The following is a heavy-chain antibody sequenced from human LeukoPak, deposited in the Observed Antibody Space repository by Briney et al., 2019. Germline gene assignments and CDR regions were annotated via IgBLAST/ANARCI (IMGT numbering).Heavy chain of an antibody. CDR1: GFTVSSNY. CDR2: IYSGGST. CDR3: ASASSGWSNFDY. V-gene: IGHV3-66*01. J-gene: IGHJ4*02. D-gene: IGHD6-19*01. Sequence: GGSLRLSSAASGFTVSSNYMSWVRQAPGKGLEWVSIIYSGGSTYYADSVKGRFTISRDNSKNTLYLQMNSLRAEDTAVYYCASASSGWSNFDYWGQGTLVTVSS.